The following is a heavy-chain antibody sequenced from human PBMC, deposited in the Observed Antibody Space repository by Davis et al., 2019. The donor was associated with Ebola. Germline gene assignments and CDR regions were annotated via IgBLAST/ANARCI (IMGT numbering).Heavy chain of an antibody. CDR2: INPSGGST. Sequence: ASVKVSCKASGYTFTRYGISWVRQAPGQGLEWMGIINPSGGSTSYAQKFQGRVTMTRDTSTSTVYMELSSLRSEDTAVYFCARIAAEFDYGMDVWGQGTTVTVSS. J-gene: IGHJ6*02. V-gene: IGHV1-46*01. CDR1: GYTFTRYG. D-gene: IGHD6-13*01. CDR3: ARIAAEFDYGMDV.